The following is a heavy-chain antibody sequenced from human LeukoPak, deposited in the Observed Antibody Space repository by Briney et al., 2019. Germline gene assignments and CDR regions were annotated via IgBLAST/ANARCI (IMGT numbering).Heavy chain of an antibody. V-gene: IGHV1-46*01. CDR1: GYTFTRYY. D-gene: IGHD3-16*02. Sequence: ASVKVSCKTSGYTFTRYYMQWVRQAPGHGLEWMGIINPISGAADYAQKFQGRVTMTRDTSTSTVYMELSSLRSEDTAMYYCARLPYRDGVAQDYWGQGTLVTVSS. CDR2: INPISGAA. J-gene: IGHJ4*02. CDR3: ARLPYRDGVAQDY.